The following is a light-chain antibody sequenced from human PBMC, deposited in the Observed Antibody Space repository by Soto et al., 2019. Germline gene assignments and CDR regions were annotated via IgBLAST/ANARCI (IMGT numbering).Light chain of an antibody. V-gene: IGKV1-39*01. CDR3: QQTYSTPPT. CDR2: AAS. J-gene: IGKJ1*01. Sequence: DIQMTQSPSSLSASVGDRVTITCRASQTIRSYLNWYQRKPGKAPVLLISAASSLQSGVPSRFSGSGSGTDFTLTISSLQPEDFATYYCQQTYSTPPTFGQGTKVDIK. CDR1: QTIRSY.